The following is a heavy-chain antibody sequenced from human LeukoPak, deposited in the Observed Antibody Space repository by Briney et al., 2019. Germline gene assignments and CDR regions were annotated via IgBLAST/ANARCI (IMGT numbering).Heavy chain of an antibody. CDR3: ARYCSGGSCLGREAFDI. J-gene: IGHJ3*02. CDR1: GGSFSGYY. CDR2: INHSGST. V-gene: IGHV4-34*01. D-gene: IGHD2-15*01. Sequence: SETLSLTCAVYGGSFSGYYWSWIRQPPGKGLEWIGEINHSGSTNYNPSPKSRVTISVDTSKDQFSLKLSSVTAEDTAVYYCARYCSGGSCLGREAFDIWGQGTMVTVSS.